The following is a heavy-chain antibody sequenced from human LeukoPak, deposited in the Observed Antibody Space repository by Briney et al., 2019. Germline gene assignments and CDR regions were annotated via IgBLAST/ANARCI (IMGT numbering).Heavy chain of an antibody. J-gene: IGHJ4*02. Sequence: PGGSLRLSCAASGFIFGNYWMHWVRQAPGKGLVWVSRTNTDESSVSYADSVKGRFTISRDNSKNTLYLQMNSLRAEDTAVYYCAGESTFGGIIVRGNFDYWGQGTLVTVSS. CDR1: GFIFGNYW. CDR3: AGESTFGGIIVRGNFDY. CDR2: TNTDESSV. V-gene: IGHV3-74*01. D-gene: IGHD3-16*02.